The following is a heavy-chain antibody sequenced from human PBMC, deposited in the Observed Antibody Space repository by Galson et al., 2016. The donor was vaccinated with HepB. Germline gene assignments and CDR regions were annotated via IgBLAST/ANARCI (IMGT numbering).Heavy chain of an antibody. J-gene: IGHJ5*02. Sequence: VRQAPGKGLEWIGEIYHTGTSNNNPFLSSRFTLSVDKSRNQFSLNLTSVTAADTAVYYCARASIIPGARMIFDPWGQGTLVTVSS. V-gene: IGHV4-4*02. CDR2: IYHTGTS. D-gene: IGHD2-2*01. CDR3: ARASIIPGARMIFDP.